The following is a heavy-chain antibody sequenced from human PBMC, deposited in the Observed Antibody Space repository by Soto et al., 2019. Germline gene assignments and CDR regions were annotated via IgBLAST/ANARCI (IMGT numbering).Heavy chain of an antibody. CDR1: GYTFTSYG. Sequence: ASVKVSCKASGYTFTSYGISWVRQAPGQGLEWMGWISAYNGNTNYAQKLQGRVTMTTDTSTSTAYMELRSLRSDDTAVYYCASERVSEDSGYDLTAFDIWGQGTMVTVSS. CDR2: ISAYNGNT. D-gene: IGHD5-12*01. CDR3: ASERVSEDSGYDLTAFDI. V-gene: IGHV1-18*01. J-gene: IGHJ3*02.